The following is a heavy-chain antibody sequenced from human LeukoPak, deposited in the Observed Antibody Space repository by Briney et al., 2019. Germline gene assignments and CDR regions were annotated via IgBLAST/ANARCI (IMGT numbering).Heavy chain of an antibody. CDR3: ARGHPVDYGGKPQEYFQH. CDR2: IIPIFGTA. D-gene: IGHD4-23*01. V-gene: IGHV1-69*13. Sequence: SVKVSCKASGGTFSSYAISWVRQAPGQGLEWMGGIIPIFGTANYAQKFQGRVTITADESTSTAYMELSSLRSEDTAVYYCARGHPVDYGGKPQEYFQHWGQGTLVTVSS. CDR1: GGTFSSYA. J-gene: IGHJ1*01.